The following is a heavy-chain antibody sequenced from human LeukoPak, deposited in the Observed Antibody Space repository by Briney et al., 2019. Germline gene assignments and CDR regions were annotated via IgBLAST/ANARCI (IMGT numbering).Heavy chain of an antibody. Sequence: GGSLRLSCAASGFTFSNAWMSWVRQAPGKGLEWVGRTKSKTDGGTTDYAAPVKGRFTISRDDSKNTLYLQMNSLKTGDTAVYYCTTNCGGDCYRAYDYWGQGTLVTVSS. CDR1: GFTFSNAW. CDR2: TKSKTDGGTT. CDR3: TTNCGGDCYRAYDY. V-gene: IGHV3-15*01. D-gene: IGHD2-21*02. J-gene: IGHJ4*02.